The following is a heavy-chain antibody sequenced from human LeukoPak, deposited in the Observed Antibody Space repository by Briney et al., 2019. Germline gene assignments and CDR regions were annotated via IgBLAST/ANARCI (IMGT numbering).Heavy chain of an antibody. CDR3: AKGAAYYYYYYMDV. J-gene: IGHJ6*03. D-gene: IGHD6-25*01. CDR1: GFTFSSYA. CDR2: ISGSGGST. V-gene: IGHV3-23*01. Sequence: QTGGSLRLSCAASGFTFSSYAMSWVRQAPGKGLEWVSAISGSGGSTYYADSVKGRFTISRDNSKNTLYLQMNSLRAEDTAVYYCAKGAAYYYYYYMDVWGKGTTVTVSS.